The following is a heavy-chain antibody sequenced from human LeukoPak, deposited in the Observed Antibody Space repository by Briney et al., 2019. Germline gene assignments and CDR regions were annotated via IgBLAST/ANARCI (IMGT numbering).Heavy chain of an antibody. D-gene: IGHD5-12*01. CDR3: ARSLSRGYSGFRVSPFDY. J-gene: IGHJ4*02. CDR2: MFHSGST. V-gene: IGHV4-38-2*01. Sequence: SETLSLTCAVSGYSISSGYYWGWIRQPPGKGLEWIGSMFHSGSTYCNPSLKSRVTISVDKSKNHFSLKLSSVTAADTAVYYCARSLSRGYSGFRVSPFDYWGQGTLVTVSS. CDR1: GYSISSGYY.